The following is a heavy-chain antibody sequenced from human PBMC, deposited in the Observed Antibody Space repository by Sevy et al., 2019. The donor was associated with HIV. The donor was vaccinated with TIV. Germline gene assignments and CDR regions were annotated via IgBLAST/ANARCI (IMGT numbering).Heavy chain of an antibody. CDR2: IRSKAYGGTT. Sequence: GGSLRLSCTASGFTFGDYAMSWFRQAPGKGLEWVGFIRSKAYGGTTEYAASVKGRFTISRDDSKSIAYLQMNSLKTEDTAVYYCTRHSSSSGYYYGMDVWGQGTTVTVSS. J-gene: IGHJ6*02. CDR3: TRHSSSSGYYYGMDV. D-gene: IGHD6-6*01. CDR1: GFTFGDYA. V-gene: IGHV3-49*03.